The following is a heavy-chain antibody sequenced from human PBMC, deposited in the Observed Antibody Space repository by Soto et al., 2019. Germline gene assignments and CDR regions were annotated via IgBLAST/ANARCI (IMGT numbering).Heavy chain of an antibody. CDR3: ASIAHKTMERRSGAKGAFDL. CDR1: GFTFSSYS. J-gene: IGHJ3*01. Sequence: GGSLRLSCAASGFTFSSYSMNWVRQAPGKGLEWVSYISSSSSTIYYADSVKGRFTISRDNAKNSLYLQMNSLRDEDTAVYYCASIAHKTMERRSGAKGAFDLWGQGTMVTVSS. CDR2: ISSSSSTI. V-gene: IGHV3-48*02. D-gene: IGHD1-1*01.